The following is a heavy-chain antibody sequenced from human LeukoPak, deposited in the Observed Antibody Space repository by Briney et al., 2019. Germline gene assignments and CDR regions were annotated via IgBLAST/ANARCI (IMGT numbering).Heavy chain of an antibody. CDR2: IYYSGST. D-gene: IGHD2-2*01. Sequence: SQTLSLTCTVSGGSISSYYWSWIRQPPGKGLEWIGYIYYSGSTNYSPSLKSRVTISVDTSKNQFSLKLSSVTAADTAVYYCAREIVVVPAAYDYWGQGTLVTVSS. CDR3: AREIVVVPAAYDY. CDR1: GGSISSYY. V-gene: IGHV4-59*12. J-gene: IGHJ4*02.